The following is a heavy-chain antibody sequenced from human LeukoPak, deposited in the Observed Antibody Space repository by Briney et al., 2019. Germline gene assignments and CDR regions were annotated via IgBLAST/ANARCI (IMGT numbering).Heavy chain of an antibody. CDR2: INWNGGST. Sequence: GGSLRLSCAPAAFTLADYCISSVRQAPGKGLEWVSGINWNGGSTGYADSVKGRFTISRDNAKNSLYLQMNSLRAEDTALYYCARVGWFGELLFDYWGQGTLVTVSS. CDR3: ARVGWFGELLFDY. V-gene: IGHV3-20*04. D-gene: IGHD3-10*01. CDR1: AFTLADYC. J-gene: IGHJ4*02.